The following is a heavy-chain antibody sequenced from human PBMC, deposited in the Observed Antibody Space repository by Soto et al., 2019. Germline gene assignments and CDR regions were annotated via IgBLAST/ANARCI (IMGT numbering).Heavy chain of an antibody. V-gene: IGHV3-30*18. D-gene: IGHD5-12*01. Sequence: QVQLVESGGGVVQPGRSLRLSCAASGFTFSSYGMHWVRQAPGKGLEWVAVISYDGSNKYYADSVKGRFTISRDNSKNTLYLQMNSLRAEDTAVYYCAKDLVVATITSSIFDYWGQGPLVTVSS. CDR3: AKDLVVATITSSIFDY. CDR2: ISYDGSNK. J-gene: IGHJ4*02. CDR1: GFTFSSYG.